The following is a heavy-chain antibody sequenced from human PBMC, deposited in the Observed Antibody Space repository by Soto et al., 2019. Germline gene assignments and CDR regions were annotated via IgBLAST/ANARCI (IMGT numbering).Heavy chain of an antibody. CDR3: ARAILGDYNSDDAVDI. D-gene: IGHD4-17*01. Sequence: PGGSLRLSCAASGFTFSSYRMSWVRQAPGKGLEWVANIKQDGSEKYYVDSVKGRFTISRDNAKNSLYLQMNSLRAEDTAVYYCARAILGDYNSDDAVDIWGQGTMVTVSS. J-gene: IGHJ3*02. CDR2: IKQDGSEK. CDR1: GFTFSSYR. V-gene: IGHV3-7*01.